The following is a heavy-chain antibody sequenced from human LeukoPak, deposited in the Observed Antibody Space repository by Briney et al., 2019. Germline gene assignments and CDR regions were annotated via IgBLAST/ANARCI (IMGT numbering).Heavy chain of an antibody. CDR3: AKDGTPVLLWFGELGPFDY. CDR2: ISGSGGST. V-gene: IGHV3-23*01. D-gene: IGHD3-10*01. Sequence: GGSLRLSCAASGFTFSSYAMSWVRQAPGKGLEWVSAISGSGGSTYYADSVKGRFTIPRDNSKNTLYLQMNSLRAEDTAVYYCAKDGTPVLLWFGELGPFDYWGQGTLVTVSS. CDR1: GFTFSSYA. J-gene: IGHJ4*02.